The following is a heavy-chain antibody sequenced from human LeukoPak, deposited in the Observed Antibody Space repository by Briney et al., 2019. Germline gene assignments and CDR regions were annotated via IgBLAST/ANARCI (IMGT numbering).Heavy chain of an antibody. CDR1: GGSISSSSYY. CDR3: AREMVRGVWFDP. V-gene: IGHV4-39*07. D-gene: IGHD3-10*01. J-gene: IGHJ5*02. CDR2: IYYSGNT. Sequence: SETLSLTCTVSGGSISSSSYYWGWIRQPPGKGLEWIGSIYYSGNTYNNPSLKSRVTISVDTSKNQFSLKLSSVTAADTAVYYCAREMVRGVWFDPWGQGTLVTVSS.